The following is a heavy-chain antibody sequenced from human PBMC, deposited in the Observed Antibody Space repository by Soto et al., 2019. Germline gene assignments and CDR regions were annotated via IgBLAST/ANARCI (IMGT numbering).Heavy chain of an antibody. V-gene: IGHV1-58*01. J-gene: IGHJ6*02. CDR1: GFTFTSSA. D-gene: IGHD3-9*01. Sequence: SVKVSCKASGFTFTSSAVQWVRQARGQRLEWIGWIVVGSGNTNYAQKFQERVTITRDMSTSTAYMELSSLRSEDTAVYYCAADPDILTGLHYYSYYGTDVWGQGTTVTVS. CDR3: AADPDILTGLHYYSYYGTDV. CDR2: IVVGSGNT.